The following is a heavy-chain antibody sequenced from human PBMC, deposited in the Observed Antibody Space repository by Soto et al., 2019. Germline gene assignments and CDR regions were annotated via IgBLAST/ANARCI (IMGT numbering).Heavy chain of an antibody. V-gene: IGHV4-34*01. CDR1: GGSFSGYY. CDR3: ARVYGDYAFDY. J-gene: IGHJ4*02. Sequence: SETLSLTCAVYGGSFSGYYWSWIRQPPGKGLEWIGEINHSGSTNYNPSLKSRVTISVDTSKNQFSLKLGSVTAADTAVYYCARVYGDYAFDYWGQGTLVTVSS. D-gene: IGHD4-17*01. CDR2: INHSGST.